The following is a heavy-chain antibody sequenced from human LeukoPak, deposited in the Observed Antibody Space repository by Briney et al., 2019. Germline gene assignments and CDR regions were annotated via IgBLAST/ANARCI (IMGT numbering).Heavy chain of an antibody. J-gene: IGHJ4*02. CDR3: SREDY. CDR1: GYTFTGYY. Sequence: ASVKVSCKASGYTFTGYYLHWVRQAPGRGLEWVGWINPNSGVTNYAQKFQGRVSMTSDTSISTVYMELSRLRYDDTAVYFCSREDYWGQGTLVTVSS. CDR2: INPNSGVT. V-gene: IGHV1-2*02.